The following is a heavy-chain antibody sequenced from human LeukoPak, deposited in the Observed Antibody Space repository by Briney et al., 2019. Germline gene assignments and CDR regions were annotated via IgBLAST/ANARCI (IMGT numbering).Heavy chain of an antibody. Sequence: GGSLRLSCAPSGVTVSSNYISWVRQAPGKGLEWISVIFTGSKTYYADSVKGRFTLSRDNSKNTVYLEMNSLRAEDTAVYYCARQAGAGFDFWPGYPEGYFDYWGQGTLVTVSS. D-gene: IGHD3/OR15-3a*01. CDR3: ARQAGAGFDFWPGYPEGYFDY. CDR1: GVTVSSNY. CDR2: IFTGSKT. V-gene: IGHV3-53*01. J-gene: IGHJ4*02.